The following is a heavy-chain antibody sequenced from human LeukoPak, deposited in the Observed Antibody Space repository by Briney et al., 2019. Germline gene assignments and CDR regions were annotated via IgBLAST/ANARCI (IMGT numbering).Heavy chain of an antibody. CDR2: IYHTGST. CDR3: ARGSRRSNWFDP. CDR1: GYSISISYY. Sequence: SETLSLTCSVSGYSISISYYWGWIRQPPGKGLQWIGSIYHTGSTYYNPSLKSRVTISVDTSKNQFSLKLTSVTAADTAVYYCARGSRRSNWFDPWGQGTLVTVSS. V-gene: IGHV4-38-2*02. D-gene: IGHD5-24*01. J-gene: IGHJ5*02.